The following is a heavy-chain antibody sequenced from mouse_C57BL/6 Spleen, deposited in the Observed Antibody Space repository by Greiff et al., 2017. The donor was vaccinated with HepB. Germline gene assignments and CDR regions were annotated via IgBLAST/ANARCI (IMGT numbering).Heavy chain of an antibody. CDR3: ARIYYYGREGPMDY. D-gene: IGHD1-1*01. V-gene: IGHV2-2*01. Sequence: QVQLKESGPGLVQPSQSLSITCTVSGFSLTSYGVHWVRQSPGKGLEWLGVIWSGGSTDYNAAFISRLSISKDNSKSQVFFKMNSLQADDTAIYYCARIYYYGREGPMDYWGQGTSVTVSS. CDR2: IWSGGST. J-gene: IGHJ4*01. CDR1: GFSLTSYG.